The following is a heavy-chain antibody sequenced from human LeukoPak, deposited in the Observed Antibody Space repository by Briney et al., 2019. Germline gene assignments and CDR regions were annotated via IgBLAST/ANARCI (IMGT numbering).Heavy chain of an antibody. J-gene: IGHJ4*02. Sequence: GGSLRLSCAASGFTFSNHAMNWVRQAPGKGLHWVSVINESGGTAYYADSVKGRFTISRDNSKNTLFLQMNSLRAEDTAVYYCAKDFSPLRVPLLRGVTLAPDYWGQGTLVSVSS. CDR2: INESGGTA. V-gene: IGHV3-23*01. CDR1: GFTFSNHA. D-gene: IGHD3-10*01. CDR3: AKDFSPLRVPLLRGVTLAPDY.